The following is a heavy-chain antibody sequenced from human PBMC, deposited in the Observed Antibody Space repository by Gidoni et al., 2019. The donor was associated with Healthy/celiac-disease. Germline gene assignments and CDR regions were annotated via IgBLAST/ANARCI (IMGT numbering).Heavy chain of an antibody. CDR3: AKDIRSVTKTADAFDI. CDR2: ISGNSGSI. V-gene: IGHV3-9*01. CDR1: GFTFGAYA. D-gene: IGHD4-17*01. Sequence: DVQLVESGGGLVQPGRSLRLSCAASGFTFGAYAMHWGRQAPGKGLEWVSGISGNSGSIGYADSVKGRFTISRDNAKNSLYLQMNSLRAEDTALYYCAKDIRSVTKTADAFDIWGQGTMVTVSS. J-gene: IGHJ3*02.